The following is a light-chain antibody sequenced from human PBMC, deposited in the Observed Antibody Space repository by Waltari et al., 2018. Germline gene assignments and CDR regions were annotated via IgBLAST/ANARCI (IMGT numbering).Light chain of an antibody. CDR3: QTGGHGTWV. Sequence: QLVVTHSPSASAPLGASVKLTCTLSSGHSTNIVAWLPQRPEKGPRYLMKVNSDGSHIKGDEMPDRFSGSSSGAERYLTISSLQSDDEADYFCQTGGHGTWVFGGGTTLTVL. CDR1: SGHSTNI. J-gene: IGLJ3*02. V-gene: IGLV4-69*01. CDR2: VNSDGSH.